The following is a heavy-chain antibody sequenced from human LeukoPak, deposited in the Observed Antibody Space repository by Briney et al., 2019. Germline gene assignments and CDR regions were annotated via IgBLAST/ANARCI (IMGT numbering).Heavy chain of an antibody. V-gene: IGHV1-8*01. CDR1: GYSFINYD. CDR3: ARAHSRENMPTANTGCWFDP. D-gene: IGHD5-18*01. CDR2: MNPNSGNT. Sequence: ASVKVSCKASGYSFINYDIHWVRQAAGQGLEWMGWMNPNSGNTGYTQKFQSRVTMTRDTSVSTAYMELSSLRYEDTAIYYCARAHSRENMPTANTGCWFDPWGQGTLVTVSS. J-gene: IGHJ5*02.